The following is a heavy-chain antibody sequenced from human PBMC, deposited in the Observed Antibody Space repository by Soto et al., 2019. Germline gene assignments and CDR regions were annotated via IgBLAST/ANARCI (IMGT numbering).Heavy chain of an antibody. J-gene: IGHJ5*02. CDR1: GDSISSYY. Sequence: QVQLQESGPGLVKPSETLSLTCTVSGDSISSYYWSWIRQPPGKGLEWVGYISYTGSTIYNPSLESRATISLDTSKNQVSLSLNSVTGADTAVYYCASVGELSVWFDLWGRGTLVPVSS. CDR3: ASVGELSVWFDL. V-gene: IGHV4-59*13. CDR2: ISYTGST. D-gene: IGHD3-10*01.